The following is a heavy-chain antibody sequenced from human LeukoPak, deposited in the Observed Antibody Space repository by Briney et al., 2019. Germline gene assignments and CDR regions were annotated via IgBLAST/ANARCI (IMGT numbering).Heavy chain of an antibody. CDR2: ISRNSRYI. CDR3: ARDRPYSGSYLFDY. Sequence: GGSLRLSRAASGFTFSTYSMNWVRQAPGKGLEWVSSISRNSRYIYYADSMRGRFTISRDNAKNSLYLQMNSLKPEDTAVYYCARDRPYSGSYLFDYWGQGTLVTVSS. CDR1: GFTFSTYS. J-gene: IGHJ4*02. V-gene: IGHV3-21*06. D-gene: IGHD1-26*01.